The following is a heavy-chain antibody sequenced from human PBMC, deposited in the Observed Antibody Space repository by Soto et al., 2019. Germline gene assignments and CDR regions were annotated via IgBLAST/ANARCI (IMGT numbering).Heavy chain of an antibody. D-gene: IGHD3-10*01. J-gene: IGHJ4*02. CDR2: ISAYNGNT. Sequence: GVSVKVSCKASGYTFTSYCITCARQAPGQGLEWMGWISAYNGNTNYAQNLQGRVTMTTDTSTSTAYMELRSLRSDDTAVYYCARDPNYYGSGSCDYWGQGTLVTVSS. CDR1: GYTFTSYC. CDR3: ARDPNYYGSGSCDY. V-gene: IGHV1-18*01.